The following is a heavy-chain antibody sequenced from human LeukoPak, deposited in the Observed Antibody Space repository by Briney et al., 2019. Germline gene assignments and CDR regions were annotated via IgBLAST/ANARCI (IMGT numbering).Heavy chain of an antibody. V-gene: IGHV4-61*01. J-gene: IGHJ4*02. D-gene: IGHD1-26*01. Sequence: SETLSLTCTVSGGSVSSGSYYWSWIRQPPGKGLEWIGYIYYSGSINYNPSLKSRVTISVDTSKNQFSLKLSSVTAADTAVYYCARDSLQLLIGFDYWGQGTLVTVSS. CDR1: GGSVSSGSYY. CDR2: IYYSGSI. CDR3: ARDSLQLLIGFDY.